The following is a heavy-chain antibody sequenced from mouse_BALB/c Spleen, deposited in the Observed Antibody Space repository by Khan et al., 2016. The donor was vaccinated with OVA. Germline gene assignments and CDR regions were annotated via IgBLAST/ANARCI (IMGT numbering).Heavy chain of an antibody. J-gene: IGHJ3*01. CDR2: INPSDGDT. CDR3: TRSGYGTFAY. D-gene: IGHD2-1*01. CDR1: GYTFTSYY. Sequence: VERKQYGAELVKPGASVKLSCKASGYTFTSYYMYWVKQRPGQGLEWIGEINPSDGDTNFDDKFKSKATLTVDKSSSTAYMQISSLTSEDSAVYYCTRSGYGTFAYWGQGTPVTVSA. V-gene: IGHV1S81*02.